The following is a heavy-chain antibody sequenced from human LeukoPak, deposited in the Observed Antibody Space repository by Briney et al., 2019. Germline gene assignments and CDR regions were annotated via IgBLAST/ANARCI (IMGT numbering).Heavy chain of an antibody. V-gene: IGHV4-30-4*01. CDR2: ISYSGST. CDR1: GGSLSSANYY. Sequence: SETLSLTCTVSGGSLSSANYYWNWIRQPPGKGLGWIGYISYSGSTHYNPSLKSRATISADTSKNQFSLKLTSMTAADTAVYHCARGGEGYNYVYWGQGTLVTVSS. J-gene: IGHJ4*02. CDR3: ARGGEGYNYVY. D-gene: IGHD5-24*01.